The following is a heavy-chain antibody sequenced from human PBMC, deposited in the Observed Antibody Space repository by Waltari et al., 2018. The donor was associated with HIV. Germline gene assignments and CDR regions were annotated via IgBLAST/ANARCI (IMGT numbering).Heavy chain of an antibody. D-gene: IGHD2-15*01. CDR3: ASLGYCSGGSCFTPPSNY. J-gene: IGHJ4*02. Sequence: QVQLVQSGAEVKKPGASVTVSCKASGDTFTGYSMHWVRRAHGQGLEWMGWINPNSGGTNYAQKFQGRVTMTRDTSISTAYMELSRLRSDDTAVYYCASLGYCSGGSCFTPPSNYWGQGTPVTVSS. CDR1: GDTFTGYS. CDR2: INPNSGGT. V-gene: IGHV1-2*02.